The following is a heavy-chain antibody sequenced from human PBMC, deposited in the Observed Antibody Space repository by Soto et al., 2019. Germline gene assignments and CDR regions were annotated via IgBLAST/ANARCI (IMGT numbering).Heavy chain of an antibody. J-gene: IGHJ4*02. CDR1: GSSVNNNYW. D-gene: IGHD4-17*01. CDR3: ARGNDYGGVPFDY. Sequence: SETLSLTCAVSGSSVNNNYWWGWIRQPPGKGLECIGYMYYTGSTYYNPSLKSRVTISADRSKNQFSLQMTSVTAADTAVYYCARGNDYGGVPFDYWGQGLLVTVS. CDR2: MYYTGST. V-gene: IGHV4-28*03.